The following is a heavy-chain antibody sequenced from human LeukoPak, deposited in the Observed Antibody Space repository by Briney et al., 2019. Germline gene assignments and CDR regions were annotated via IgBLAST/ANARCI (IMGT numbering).Heavy chain of an antibody. CDR3: ARDSSGPYYYYYYGMDV. V-gene: IGHV3-66*01. D-gene: IGHD3-22*01. CDR1: GFTVSSNY. CDR2: IYSGGST. J-gene: IGHJ6*02. Sequence: GGSLRLSCAASGFTVSSNYMSWVRQAPGKGLEWVSVIYSGGSTYYADSVKGRFTISRDNSKNTLYLQMNSLRAEDTAVYYCARDSSGPYYYYYYGMDVWGQGTTVTVSS.